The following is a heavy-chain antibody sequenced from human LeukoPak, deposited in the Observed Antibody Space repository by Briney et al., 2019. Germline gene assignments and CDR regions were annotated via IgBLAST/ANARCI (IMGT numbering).Heavy chain of an antibody. D-gene: IGHD3-22*01. V-gene: IGHV4-34*01. CDR3: AGWPYYYDSSGHTGNWFDP. CDR2: INHSGST. Sequence: PSETLSPTCAVYGGSFSGYYWSWIRQPPGKGLEWIGEINHSGSTNYNPSLKSRVTISVDTSKNQFSLKLSSVTAADTAVYYCAGWPYYYDSSGHTGNWFDPWGQGTLVTVSS. J-gene: IGHJ5*02. CDR1: GGSFSGYY.